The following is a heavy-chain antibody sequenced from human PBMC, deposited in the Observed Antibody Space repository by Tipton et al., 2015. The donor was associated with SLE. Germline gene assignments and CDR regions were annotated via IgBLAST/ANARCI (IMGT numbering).Heavy chain of an antibody. CDR2: INHSGST. Sequence: TLSLTCTVSGGSISSGSYYWSWIRQPPGKGLEWIGEINHSGSTNYNPSLKSRVTISVDTSKNQFSLKLSSVTAADTAVYYCARGGGRWLQSPFHYWGQGTLVTVSS. V-gene: IGHV4-39*07. CDR3: ARGGGRWLQSPFHY. J-gene: IGHJ4*02. D-gene: IGHD5-24*01. CDR1: GGSISSGSYY.